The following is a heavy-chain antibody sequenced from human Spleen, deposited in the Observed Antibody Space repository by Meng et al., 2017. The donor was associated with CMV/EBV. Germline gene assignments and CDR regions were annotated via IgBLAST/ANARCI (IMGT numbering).Heavy chain of an antibody. CDR1: FTFRRYW. Sequence: FTFRRYWMHWVRQAPGKGLVWVSRTNSDGSITSDADSVKGRFTISRDNAKNTLYLQMNSLRAEDTAVYYCARDRPYYDTSGLAGDYWGQGTLVTVSS. J-gene: IGHJ4*02. D-gene: IGHD3-22*01. CDR2: TNSDGSIT. CDR3: ARDRPYYDTSGLAGDY. V-gene: IGHV3-74*01.